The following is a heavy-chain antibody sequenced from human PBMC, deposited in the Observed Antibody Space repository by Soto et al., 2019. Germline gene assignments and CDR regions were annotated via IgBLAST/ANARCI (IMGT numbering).Heavy chain of an antibody. CDR3: GRGGYYYGMDV. CDR2: IKQDGSEK. J-gene: IGHJ6*02. CDR1: GFTFSSYW. V-gene: IGHV3-7*04. Sequence: EVQLVESGGGLVQPGGSLRLSCAASGFTFSSYWMSWVRQAQGKGLEWVANIKQDGSEKYYVDSVKGRFTISRDNAKNSLYLQMNSLRAEDTAVYYCGRGGYYYGMDVWGQGTTVTVSS.